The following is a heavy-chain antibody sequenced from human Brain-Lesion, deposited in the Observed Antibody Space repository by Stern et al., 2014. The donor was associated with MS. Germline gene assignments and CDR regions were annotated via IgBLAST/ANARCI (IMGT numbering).Heavy chain of an antibody. CDR3: ARGRSRVHPPLDP. Sequence: VQLVESGSGLVKPSETLSLTCSVSGYSINSDDFYWTWIRQAPGKGLEWLGYMHHGGSTHYNTSLRSRVNTSVDTSKNQFSLKLNSVTAADTAVYYCARGRSRVHPPLDPWGQGTLVTVSS. J-gene: IGHJ5*02. CDR2: MHHGGST. V-gene: IGHV4-30-4*08. CDR1: GYSINSDDFY. D-gene: IGHD2-2*01.